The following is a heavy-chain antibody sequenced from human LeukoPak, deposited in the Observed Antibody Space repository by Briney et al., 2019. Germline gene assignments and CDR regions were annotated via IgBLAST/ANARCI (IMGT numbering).Heavy chain of an antibody. CDR2: INHSGST. Sequence: PSETLSLTCAVYGGSFSGYYWSWIRQPPGKGLEWIGEINHSGSTNYNPSLKSRVTISVDTSKNQFSMKLSSVTDADTAAYYCASSSDTAMGDWGQGTLVTVSS. CDR3: ASSSDTAMGD. D-gene: IGHD5-18*01. V-gene: IGHV4-34*01. CDR1: GGSFSGYY. J-gene: IGHJ4*02.